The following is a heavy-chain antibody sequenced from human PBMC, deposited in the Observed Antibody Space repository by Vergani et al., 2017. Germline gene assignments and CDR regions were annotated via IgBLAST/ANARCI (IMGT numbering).Heavy chain of an antibody. CDR3: ARALLRRARKSDYVVFDWFDP. Sequence: QLQLQESGPGLVKPSETLSLTCTVSGGSISSSSYYWGWIRQPPGKGLEWIGYIYYSGSTNYNPSLKSRVTISVDTSKNQFSLKLSSVTAADTAVYYCARALLRRARKSDYVVFDWFDPWGQGTLVTVSS. D-gene: IGHD4-17*01. CDR1: GGSISSSSYY. CDR2: IYYSGST. V-gene: IGHV4-61*05. J-gene: IGHJ5*02.